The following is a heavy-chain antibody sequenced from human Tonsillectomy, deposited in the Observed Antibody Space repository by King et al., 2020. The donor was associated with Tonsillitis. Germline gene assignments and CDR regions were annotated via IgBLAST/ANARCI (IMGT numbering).Heavy chain of an antibody. Sequence: VQLVQSRADVKKPGASVKVSCKASGYTFIGYYMHWVRQAPGQGLEWMGWINLNSGGTNHAQKFQGRVTMTRDTSISTAYMELSRLGSDDTAVYYCARSYYDFWSGYPDYWGQGTLVTVSS. CDR1: GYTFIGYY. D-gene: IGHD3-3*01. V-gene: IGHV1-2*02. CDR2: INLNSGGT. J-gene: IGHJ4*02. CDR3: ARSYYDFWSGYPDY.